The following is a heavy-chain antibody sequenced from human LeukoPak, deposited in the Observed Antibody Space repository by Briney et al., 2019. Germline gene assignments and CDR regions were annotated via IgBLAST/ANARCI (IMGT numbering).Heavy chain of an antibody. V-gene: IGHV4-38-2*01. CDR1: GYSISSGYY. J-gene: IGHJ3*02. CDR2: IYHSGST. D-gene: IGHD3-10*01. Sequence: PSETPSLTCAVSGYSISSGYYWGWIRQPPGKGLEWIGSIYHSGSTDYNPSLKSRVTISVDTSKNQFSLKLSSVTGADTAVYYCASGGSGAFDIWGQGTMVTVSS. CDR3: ASGGSGAFDI.